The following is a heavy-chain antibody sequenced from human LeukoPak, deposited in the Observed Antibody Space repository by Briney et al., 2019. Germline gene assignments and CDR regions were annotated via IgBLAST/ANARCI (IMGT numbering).Heavy chain of an antibody. CDR3: ARLPQDSSGYSY. J-gene: IGHJ4*02. Sequence: SETLSLTCTVSGGSISSYYWSWIRHPPGEGLEWIGYIYYSGSTNYNPSLKSRVTISVDTSKNQFSLKLSSVTAADTAVYYCARLPQDSSGYSYWGQGTLVTVSS. V-gene: IGHV4-59*08. CDR2: IYYSGST. D-gene: IGHD3-22*01. CDR1: GGSISSYY.